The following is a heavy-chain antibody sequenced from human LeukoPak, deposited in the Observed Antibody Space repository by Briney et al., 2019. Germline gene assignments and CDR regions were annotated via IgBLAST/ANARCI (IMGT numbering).Heavy chain of an antibody. Sequence: RGSLRPSCAASGFTLNTAWMNWVRPAPGEGLEWVGRIKSKDNGGTTTFAAPVKDRFTISRDESKNTVNLQMDGLRTEDTGVYYCVAEPPGTNAPSFDYWGQGNLVTVSS. D-gene: IGHD2-8*01. CDR1: GFTLNTAW. J-gene: IGHJ4*02. V-gene: IGHV3-15*01. CDR3: VAEPPGTNAPSFDY. CDR2: IKSKDNGGTT.